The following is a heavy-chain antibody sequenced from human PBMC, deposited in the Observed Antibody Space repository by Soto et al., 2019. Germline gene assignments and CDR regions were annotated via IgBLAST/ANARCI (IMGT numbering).Heavy chain of an antibody. Sequence: ASVKVSCKASGYTFTSYGISWVRQAPGQGLEWMGWISAYNGNTNYAQKLQGRVTMTTDTSTSTAYMELRSLRSDDTAVYYCARDLGVTAIWLHYYSGMDVWGQGTTVT. CDR3: ARDLGVTAIWLHYYSGMDV. CDR2: ISAYNGNT. D-gene: IGHD2-21*02. V-gene: IGHV1-18*01. J-gene: IGHJ6*02. CDR1: GYTFTSYG.